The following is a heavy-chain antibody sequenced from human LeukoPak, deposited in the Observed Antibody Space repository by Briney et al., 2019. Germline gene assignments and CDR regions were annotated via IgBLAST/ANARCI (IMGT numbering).Heavy chain of an antibody. D-gene: IGHD2-15*01. Sequence: GGSLRLSCAASGFTFSTYGMYWVRQAPGKGLEWVAVIWYDGSDKYYADSVKGRFTISRDNSKNTLYLQMNSLRAEDTAVYYCARQVAGYCSGGDCYPIWGQGTMVTVSS. CDR2: IWYDGSDK. CDR1: GFTFSTYG. J-gene: IGHJ3*02. V-gene: IGHV3-33*01. CDR3: ARQVAGYCSGGDCYPI.